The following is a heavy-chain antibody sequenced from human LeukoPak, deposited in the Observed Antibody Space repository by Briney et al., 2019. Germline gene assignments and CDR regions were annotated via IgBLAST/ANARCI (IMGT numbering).Heavy chain of an antibody. Sequence: GGSLRLSCAASGFTFSSYAMSWVRQAPGRGLERVSAISGSGGSTYYADSVKGRFTISRDNSKNTLYLQMNSLRAEDTAVYYCAKGSDIVVVPAAMYHYWGQGTLVTVSS. CDR3: AKGSDIVVVPAAMYHY. CDR2: ISGSGGST. D-gene: IGHD2-2*01. CDR1: GFTFSSYA. V-gene: IGHV3-23*01. J-gene: IGHJ4*02.